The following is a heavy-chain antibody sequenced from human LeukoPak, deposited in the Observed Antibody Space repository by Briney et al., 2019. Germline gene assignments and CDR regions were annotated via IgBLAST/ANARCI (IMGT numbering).Heavy chain of an antibody. CDR1: GGSISSYY. Sequence: SETLSLTCTVSGGSISSYYWSWTRQPPGKGLEWIGYIYYSGSTNYNPSLKSRVTISVDTSKNQFSLKLSSVTAADTAVYYCARALGATDFDYWGQGTLVTVSS. V-gene: IGHV4-59*01. J-gene: IGHJ4*02. D-gene: IGHD1-26*01. CDR2: IYYSGST. CDR3: ARALGATDFDY.